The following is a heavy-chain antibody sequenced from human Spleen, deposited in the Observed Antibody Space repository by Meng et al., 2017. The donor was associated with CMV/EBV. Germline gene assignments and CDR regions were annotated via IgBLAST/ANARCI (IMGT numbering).Heavy chain of an antibody. V-gene: IGHV3-48*03. CDR3: ARDDYDGYYYYGMDV. CDR2: ISSSGSTI. Sequence: GESLKISCAASGFTFNTYEMNWVRQAPGTGLEWVSYISSSGSTIYYADSVKGRFTISRDNAKNSLYLQMNSLRAGDTAVYYCARDDYDGYYYYGMDVWGQGTTVTVSS. D-gene: IGHD4/OR15-4a*01. CDR1: GFTFNTYE. J-gene: IGHJ6*02.